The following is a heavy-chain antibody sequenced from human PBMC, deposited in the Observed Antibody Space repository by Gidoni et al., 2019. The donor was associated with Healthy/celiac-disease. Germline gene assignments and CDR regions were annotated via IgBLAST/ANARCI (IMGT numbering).Heavy chain of an antibody. CDR1: GYSFTSYW. CDR3: ARRGKYCGGDCYPLDY. V-gene: IGHV5-51*01. D-gene: IGHD2-21*02. J-gene: IGHJ4*02. CDR2: IYPSDSDT. Sequence: EVQLVQSGAEVKKPGESLKISCKGSGYSFTSYWIGWVRQMPGKGLEWMGIIYPSDSDTRYSPSFQGQVTISADKSISTAYLQWSSLKASDTAMYYCARRGKYCGGDCYPLDYWGQGTLVTVSS.